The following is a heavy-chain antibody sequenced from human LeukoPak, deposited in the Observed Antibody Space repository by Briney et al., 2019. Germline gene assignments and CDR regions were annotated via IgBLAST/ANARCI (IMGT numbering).Heavy chain of an antibody. J-gene: IGHJ4*02. CDR2: IKQDGGEK. CDR3: ARVCINTRCFAF. CDR1: GFTFSSYW. D-gene: IGHD2-2*01. V-gene: IGHV3-7*04. Sequence: GGSLRLSCAASGFTFSSYWMSWVPHAPGKGLEGVANIKQDGGEKYSVGSVKGRLIISRENAKNSLDLQMNSLRAEDTAVYYCARVCINTRCFAFWGQGTLVTVSS.